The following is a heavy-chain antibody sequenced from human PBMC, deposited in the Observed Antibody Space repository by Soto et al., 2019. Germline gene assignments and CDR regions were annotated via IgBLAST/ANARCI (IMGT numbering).Heavy chain of an antibody. CDR3: ARENFGVVINNWFDP. D-gene: IGHD3-3*01. Sequence: ASVKVSCKASGYTFTSYYMHWVRQAPGQGLEWVGIINPSGGSTSYAQKFQGRVTMTRDTSTSTVYMELSSLRSEDTAVYYCARENFGVVINNWFDPWGQGTLVTVSS. CDR1: GYTFTSYY. J-gene: IGHJ5*02. CDR2: INPSGGST. V-gene: IGHV1-46*01.